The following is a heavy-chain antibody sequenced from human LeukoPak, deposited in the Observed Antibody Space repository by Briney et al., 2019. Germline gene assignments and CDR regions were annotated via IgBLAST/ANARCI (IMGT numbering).Heavy chain of an antibody. Sequence: GGSLRLSCAASGFTFDVYGMSWVRQAPGKGLEWVSGINWNGGSTGYADSVKGRFTISRDNAKNSLYLQMNSLRAEDTALYYCARDQGNYYDSSGYYSGAFDIWGQGTMVTVSS. CDR3: ARDQGNYYDSSGYYSGAFDI. D-gene: IGHD3-22*01. CDR2: INWNGGST. CDR1: GFTFDVYG. V-gene: IGHV3-20*04. J-gene: IGHJ3*02.